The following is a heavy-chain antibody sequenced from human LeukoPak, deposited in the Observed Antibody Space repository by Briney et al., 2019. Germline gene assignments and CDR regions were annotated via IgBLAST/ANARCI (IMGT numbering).Heavy chain of an antibody. J-gene: IGHJ3*01. V-gene: IGHV3-7*01. CDR3: ARDVYAVAE. Sequence: GGSLRLSCAASGFTFSNAWMSWVRQGPGKGLEWLANIKGDGSERYYVDSVKGRFTISRDNAKNSLYLQMNSLRAEDTAVYYCARDVYAVAEWGQGTMVTVSS. CDR2: IKGDGSER. CDR1: GFTFSNAW. D-gene: IGHD6-19*01.